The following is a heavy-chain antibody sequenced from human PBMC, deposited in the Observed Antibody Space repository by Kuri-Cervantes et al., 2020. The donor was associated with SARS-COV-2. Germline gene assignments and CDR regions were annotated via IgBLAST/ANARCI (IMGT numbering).Heavy chain of an antibody. CDR1: GGSITSNY. CDR3: ARPSLNTGSYFPD. V-gene: IGHV3-7*03. Sequence: ETLSLTCTVSGGSITSNYNWGWIRQPPGKGPEWVANIDQDGYEKYFVDSVKGRFSISRDNAKNSLFLQMNSLRAEDTAIYFCARPSLNTGSYFPDWGQGTLVTVSS. D-gene: IGHD1-26*01. J-gene: IGHJ4*02. CDR2: IDQDGYEK.